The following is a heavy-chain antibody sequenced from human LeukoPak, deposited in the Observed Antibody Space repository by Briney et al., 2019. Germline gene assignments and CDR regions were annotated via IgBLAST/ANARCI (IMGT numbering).Heavy chain of an antibody. V-gene: IGHV3-7*03. J-gene: IGHJ4*02. CDR3: ARYGPGIAAAAPRY. Sequence: GGSLRLSCAASGFTFSSYWMSWVRQAPGKGLEWVANIKQDGSEKYYVDSVKGRFTISRDNAKNSLYLQMNSLRAEDTAVYYCARYGPGIAAAAPRYWGQGTLVTVSS. CDR2: IKQDGSEK. D-gene: IGHD6-13*01. CDR1: GFTFSSYW.